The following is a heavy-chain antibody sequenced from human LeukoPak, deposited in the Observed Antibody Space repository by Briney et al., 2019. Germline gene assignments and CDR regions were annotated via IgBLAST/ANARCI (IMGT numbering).Heavy chain of an antibody. CDR2: VSYRGHT. V-gene: IGHV4-59*01. J-gene: IGHJ4*02. CDR3: ARVDGYSYGYRARTYFDY. Sequence: PSETLSLTCSVSGGSISPYYWSWIRQPPGKGLEWIGYVSYRGHTNYNPSLESRVTISLDTSKNQFSVKLNSVTAADTGVYYCARVDGYSYGYRARTYFDYWGQGTLVTVSS. D-gene: IGHD5-18*01. CDR1: GGSISPYY.